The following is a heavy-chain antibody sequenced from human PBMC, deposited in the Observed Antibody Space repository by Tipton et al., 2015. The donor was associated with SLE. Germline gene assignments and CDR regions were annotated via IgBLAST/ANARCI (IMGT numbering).Heavy chain of an antibody. CDR1: GGSISSYY. D-gene: IGHD2-15*01. CDR2: IYYSGGT. CDR3: AREDTVGGSHLQH. Sequence: TLSLTCTVSGGSISSYYWVWIRQPAGKGLEWIGRIYYSGGTYYNPSLKSRVTISVDTSNNQFSLKLSSVTAADTAVYYCAREDTVGGSHLQHWGQGTLVTVSS. J-gene: IGHJ1*01. V-gene: IGHV4-4*07.